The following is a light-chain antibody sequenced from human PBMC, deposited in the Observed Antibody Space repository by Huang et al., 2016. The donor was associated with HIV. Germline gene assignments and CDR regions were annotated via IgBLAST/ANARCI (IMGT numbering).Light chain of an antibody. CDR2: AAS. CDR3: QKYNSGPRT. V-gene: IGKV1-27*01. J-gene: IGKJ1*01. Sequence: DIRMTQSPSSLSASVGDRVSITCRASQGIANYLAWYQQKPGRVPKLLIYAASTLQSGVPSRFSGSGSGTESTLTIAGLQPEDAATYYCQKYNSGPRTFGPGTKVEIK. CDR1: QGIANY.